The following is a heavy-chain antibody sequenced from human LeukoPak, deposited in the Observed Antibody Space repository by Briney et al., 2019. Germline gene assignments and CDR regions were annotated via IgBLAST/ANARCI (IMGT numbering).Heavy chain of an antibody. J-gene: IGHJ4*02. Sequence: GGSLRLSCAGSGFTFSSYAMHWVRQAPGKGLEYVSAISSNGGSTYYANSVKGRFTISRDNSKNTLYLQMGSLRAEDMAVYYCARDSSGWPYYFDYWGQGTLVTVSS. D-gene: IGHD6-19*01. CDR2: ISSNGGST. CDR1: GFTFSSYA. CDR3: ARDSSGWPYYFDY. V-gene: IGHV3-64*01.